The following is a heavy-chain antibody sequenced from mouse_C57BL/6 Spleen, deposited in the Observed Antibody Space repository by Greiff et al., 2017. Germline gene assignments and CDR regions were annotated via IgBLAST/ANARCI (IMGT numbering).Heavy chain of an antibody. CDR3: ARNYYGSRGAWFAY. Sequence: VQLKESGPVLVKPGASVKMSCKASGYTFTDYYMNWVKQSHGKSLEWIGVINPYNGGTSYNQKFKGKATLTVDKSSSTAYMELNSLTSEDSAVYYCARNYYGSRGAWFAYWGQGTLVTVSA. CDR1: GYTFTDYY. CDR2: INPYNGGT. V-gene: IGHV1-19*01. D-gene: IGHD1-1*01. J-gene: IGHJ3*01.